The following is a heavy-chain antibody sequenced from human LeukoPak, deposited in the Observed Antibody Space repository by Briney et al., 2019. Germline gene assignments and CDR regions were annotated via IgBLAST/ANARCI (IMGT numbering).Heavy chain of an antibody. CDR3: AKDILSSGSFYGMDV. CDR2: ISWNSGSI. D-gene: IGHD1-26*01. CDR1: GFTFDDYA. J-gene: IGHJ6*02. Sequence: GGSLRLSCAASGFTFDDYAMHWVRQAPGKGLEWVSGISWNSGSIGYADSVKGRFTISRDNAKNSLYLQMSSLRAEDTALYYCAKDILSSGSFYGMDVWGQGTTVTVSS. V-gene: IGHV3-9*01.